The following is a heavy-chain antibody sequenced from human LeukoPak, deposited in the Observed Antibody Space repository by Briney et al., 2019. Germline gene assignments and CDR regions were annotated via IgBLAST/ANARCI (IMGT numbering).Heavy chain of an antibody. CDR1: GFTFSSYG. D-gene: IGHD4-17*01. V-gene: IGHV3-33*01. J-gene: IGHJ4*02. Sequence: PGRSLRLSCAASGFTFSSYGMHWVRQARGKGLEGVAVIWYDGSNKYYADSVKGRFTISRDNSKNTLYLQMNSLRAEDTAVYYCARDDDGDSPSYWGQGTLVTVSS. CDR2: IWYDGSNK. CDR3: ARDDDGDSPSY.